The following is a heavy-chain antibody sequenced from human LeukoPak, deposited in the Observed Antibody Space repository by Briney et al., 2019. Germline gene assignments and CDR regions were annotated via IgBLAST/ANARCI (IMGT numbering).Heavy chain of an antibody. CDR1: GFSFSTNR. CDR3: ARDPGSNGGDWYFDL. Sequence: QPGGSLRLSCAASGFSFSTNRMHWVRQAPGKGLVWLSRLYSDGSVTGCADSVKGRFTISRDNAKNTLYLQMNSLRVEDTAVYYCARDPGSNGGDWYFDLWGRGTLVTVSS. CDR2: LYSDGSVT. V-gene: IGHV3-74*01. J-gene: IGHJ2*01. D-gene: IGHD3-16*01.